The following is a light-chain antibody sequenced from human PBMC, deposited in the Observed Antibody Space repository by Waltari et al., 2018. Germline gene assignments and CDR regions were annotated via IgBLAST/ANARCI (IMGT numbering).Light chain of an antibody. Sequence: AIRITQSPSSLSASTGDRVTITCRASQGISSYLVWYQQKPGKAPKLLIYGASTLQSGVPSRFSGSGSGTDFTLTISCLQSEDFATYYCQQYHNYPFFGGGTRVEIK. CDR1: QGISSY. CDR3: QQYHNYPF. CDR2: GAS. J-gene: IGKJ4*01. V-gene: IGKV1-8*01.